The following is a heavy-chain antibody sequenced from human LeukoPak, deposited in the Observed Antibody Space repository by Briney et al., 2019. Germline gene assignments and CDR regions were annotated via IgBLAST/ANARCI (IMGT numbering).Heavy chain of an antibody. J-gene: IGHJ6*02. V-gene: IGHV1-69*13. CDR1: GYTFTSYG. CDR3: ARDLSAGENYYYYGMDV. D-gene: IGHD3-16*01. CDR2: IIPIFGTA. Sequence: SVKVSCKASGYTFTSYGISWVRQAPGQGLEWMGGIIPIFGTANYAQKFQGRVTITADESTSTAYMELSSLRSEDTAVYYCARDLSAGENYYYYGMDVWGQGTTVTVSS.